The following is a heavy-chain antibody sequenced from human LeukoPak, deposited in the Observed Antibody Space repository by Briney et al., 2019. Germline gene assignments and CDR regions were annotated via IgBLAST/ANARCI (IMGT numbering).Heavy chain of an antibody. Sequence: GGSLRLSCAASGFTFSGFAMTWVRQAPGKGLEWVSTISNNGGSTYYADSVKGRFTISRDNSKNTLYLQMNSLRAEDTAVYFCAKTMGAIDHDYWGQGTLVTVFS. CDR2: ISNNGGST. CDR3: AKTMGAIDHDY. J-gene: IGHJ4*02. V-gene: IGHV3-23*01. D-gene: IGHD1-26*01. CDR1: GFTFSGFA.